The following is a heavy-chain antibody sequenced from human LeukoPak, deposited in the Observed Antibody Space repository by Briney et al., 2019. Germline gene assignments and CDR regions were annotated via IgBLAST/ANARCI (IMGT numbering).Heavy chain of an antibody. D-gene: IGHD1-20*01. J-gene: IGHJ4*02. CDR1: GFTFSSYA. V-gene: IGHV3-21*01. Sequence: PGGSLRLSCAASGFTFSSYAMSWVRQAPGKGLEWVSSISSSSSYIYYADSVKGRFTISRDNAKNSLYLQMNSLRAEDTAVYYCARDEEWGITGNYATGVFDYWGQGTLVTVSS. CDR3: ARDEEWGITGNYATGVFDY. CDR2: ISSSSSYI.